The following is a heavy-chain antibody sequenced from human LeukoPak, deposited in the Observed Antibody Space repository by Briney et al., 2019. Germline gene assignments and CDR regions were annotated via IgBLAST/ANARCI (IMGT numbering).Heavy chain of an antibody. CDR2: ITGSGGDT. Sequence: PGGSLRLSCAAPGFTFSSYAMSWARQAPGKGLEWVSAITGSGGDTYYADSVKGRFTISRDNSKNTLYLQMNSLRAEDTVVYYCAKDPYCSSTSCSNWFDPWGQGTLVTVSS. CDR3: AKDPYCSSTSCSNWFDP. D-gene: IGHD2-2*01. CDR1: GFTFSSYA. J-gene: IGHJ5*02. V-gene: IGHV3-23*01.